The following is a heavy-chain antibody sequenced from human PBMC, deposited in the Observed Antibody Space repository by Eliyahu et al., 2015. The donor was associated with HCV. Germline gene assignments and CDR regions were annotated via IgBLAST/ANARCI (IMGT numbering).Heavy chain of an antibody. Sequence: QLQLQESGPGLVKPSETLSLTXTVSXXSXSXSSYXWGWIRQPPGKGLEWIGSIYYSGSTYYNPSLKSRVTISVDTSKNQFSLKLSSVTAADTAVYYXARHGYCSGGSCYAGSEYFQHWGQGTLVTVSS. D-gene: IGHD2-15*01. CDR2: IYYSGST. CDR1: XXSXSXSSYX. CDR3: ARHGYCSGGSCYAGSEYFQH. V-gene: IGHV4-39*01. J-gene: IGHJ1*01.